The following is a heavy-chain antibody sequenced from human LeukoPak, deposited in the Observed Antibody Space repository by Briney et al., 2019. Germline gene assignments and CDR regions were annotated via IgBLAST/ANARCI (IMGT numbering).Heavy chain of an antibody. CDR3: ARVGYTYDYDF. D-gene: IGHD5-18*01. CDR1: GDSFSNYG. Sequence: ASVKVSCKASGDSFSNYGISWVRQAPGQGLEWMGWINSYNANTNYAQKLQGRVTMTTDTSTSTAYMELRSLRSDDTALYYCARVGYTYDYDFWGQGTLVTVSS. V-gene: IGHV1-18*01. CDR2: INSYNANT. J-gene: IGHJ4*02.